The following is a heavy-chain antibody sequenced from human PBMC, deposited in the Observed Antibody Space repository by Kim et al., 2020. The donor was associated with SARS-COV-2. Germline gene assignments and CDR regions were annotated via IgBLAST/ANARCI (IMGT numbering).Heavy chain of an antibody. CDR3: AKDGIGMVVVITARYFQH. CDR2: ISGSGGST. D-gene: IGHD3-22*01. Sequence: GGSLRLSCAASGFTFSSYAMSWVRQAPGKGLEWVSVISGSGGSTYYADSVKGRFTISRDNSKNTLYLQMNSLRAEDTAVYYCAKDGIGMVVVITARYFQHWGQGTLVTVSS. CDR1: GFTFSSYA. J-gene: IGHJ1*01. V-gene: IGHV3-23*01.